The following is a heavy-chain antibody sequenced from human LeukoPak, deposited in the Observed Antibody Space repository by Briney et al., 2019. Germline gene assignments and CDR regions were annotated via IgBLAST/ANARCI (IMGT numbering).Heavy chain of an antibody. D-gene: IGHD6-6*01. Sequence: GASVKVSCKASGYTFTGYYMHWVRQAPGQGLEWMGRINPNSGGTNYAQKFQGRVTMTRDTSISTAYMEPSRLRSDDTAVYYCARYEYLEQEYSRSSGGYWGQGTLVTVSS. J-gene: IGHJ4*02. CDR1: GYTFTGYY. CDR2: INPNSGGT. CDR3: ARYEYLEQEYSRSSGGY. V-gene: IGHV1-2*06.